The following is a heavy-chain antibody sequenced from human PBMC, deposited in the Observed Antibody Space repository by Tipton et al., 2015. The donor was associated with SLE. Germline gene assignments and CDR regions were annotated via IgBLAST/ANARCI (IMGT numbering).Heavy chain of an antibody. CDR3: ARKKTVGRYNYFDP. V-gene: IGHV4-38-2*01. CDR2: IYNIGGT. J-gene: IGHJ5*02. CDR1: GFSISSGDY. D-gene: IGHD1-14*01. Sequence: GLVKPSETLSLSCDVSGFSISSGDYWSWIRQTPGKGLEWIGYIYNIGGTNYNPSLMGRVSMSMDTSKNQFFLKLNSVTAADTAIYYCARKKTVGRYNYFDPWGQGTLVTVSS.